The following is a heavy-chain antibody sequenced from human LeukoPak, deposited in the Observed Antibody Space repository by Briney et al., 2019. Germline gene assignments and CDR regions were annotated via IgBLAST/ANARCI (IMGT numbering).Heavy chain of an antibody. CDR3: VTGYYEPFDN. CDR1: GASLSSYY. J-gene: IGHJ4*02. D-gene: IGHD3-3*01. Sequence: PSETLSLTCNVSGASLSSYYWGWIRQSPGKGLEWLGYISDTGKTDYNPSLKSRGTLSPDMSKNQFSLRLTSVTAADTAVYYCVTGYYEPFDNWGQGTLVSVSS. V-gene: IGHV4-59*01. CDR2: ISDTGKT.